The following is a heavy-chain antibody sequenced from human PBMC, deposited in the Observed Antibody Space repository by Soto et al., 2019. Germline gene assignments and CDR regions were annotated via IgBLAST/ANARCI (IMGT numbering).Heavy chain of an antibody. CDR2: INPNNGDT. J-gene: IGHJ4*02. Sequence: ASVKVSCKTSGYFFTSHYIHWVRLAPGRGLEWMGRINPNNGDTNSPQKFQGRVTMTSDTSISTAYMEMSGLRSDDTALYYCARDGPYIVVVPAALSHWGQGTLVTVSS. D-gene: IGHD2-2*01. CDR1: GYFFTSHY. CDR3: ARDGPYIVVVPAALSH. V-gene: IGHV1-2*06.